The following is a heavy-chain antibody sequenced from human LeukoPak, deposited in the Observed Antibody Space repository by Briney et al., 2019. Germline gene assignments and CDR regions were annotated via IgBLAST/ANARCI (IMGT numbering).Heavy chain of an antibody. CDR2: ISSSGSSI. D-gene: IGHD3-10*01. CDR3: AGESFVGDYGSG. Sequence: GGSLRLSCAASGFTFSDFYMSWIRQAPGKGLEWVSYISSSGSSISYADSVKGRFTISRDNANNSLYLQMNSLRAGDTAVYYCAGESFVGDYGSGWGQGTLVTVSS. J-gene: IGHJ4*02. V-gene: IGHV3-11*04. CDR1: GFTFSDFY.